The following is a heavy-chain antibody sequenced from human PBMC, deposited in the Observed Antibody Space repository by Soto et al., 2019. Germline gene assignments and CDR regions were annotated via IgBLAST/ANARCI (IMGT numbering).Heavy chain of an antibody. CDR2: IVVGSGHI. Sequence: SVKVSCKASGFTFINSAIQWVRQARGQRLEWMGWIVVGSGHINYAQKFQERLSITRDMSTSTAYMELSSLTLEDTAVYYCAAVQGGGATLHFWGPGTLVTVSS. D-gene: IGHD1-26*01. CDR1: GFTFINSA. J-gene: IGHJ4*02. V-gene: IGHV1-58*02. CDR3: AAVQGGGATLHF.